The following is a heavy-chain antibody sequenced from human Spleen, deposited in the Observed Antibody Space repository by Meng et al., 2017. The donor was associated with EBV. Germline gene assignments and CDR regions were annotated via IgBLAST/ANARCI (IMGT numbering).Heavy chain of an antibody. CDR1: GNSISSGRYY. V-gene: IGHV4-30-4*01. CDR2: LHYSGST. J-gene: IGHJ4*02. D-gene: IGHD2-2*01. Sequence: QVQLQESGPGLVKPPQXLSLTCAVSGNSISSGRYYWSWIRQPPGKGLEWIGYLHYSGSTYYNPSLKNRLIISLDTSKNQFSLKLNSVTAADTAVYYCARYCSSSSCYPYWGQGTLVTVAS. CDR3: ARYCSSSSCYPY.